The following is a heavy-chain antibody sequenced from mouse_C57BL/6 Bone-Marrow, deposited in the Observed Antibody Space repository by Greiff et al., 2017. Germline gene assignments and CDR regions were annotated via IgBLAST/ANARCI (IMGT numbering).Heavy chain of an antibody. CDR2: INPNNGGT. CDR1: GYTFTDYY. CDR3: ARGGPWVAY. V-gene: IGHV1-26*01. J-gene: IGHJ3*01. Sequence: VQLQQSGPELVKPGASVKISCKASGYTFTDYYMNWVKQSHGKSLEWIGDINPNNGGTSYNQKFKGKATLTVDKSSSTAYMELRSLTSEDSAVYYCARGGPWVAYWGQGTLVTVSA.